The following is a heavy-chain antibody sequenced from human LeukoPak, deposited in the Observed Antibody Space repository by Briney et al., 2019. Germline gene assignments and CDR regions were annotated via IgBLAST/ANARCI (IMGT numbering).Heavy chain of an antibody. CDR1: AFPFSDYY. CDR3: ATSQRKQWLILGPPGFDY. J-gene: IGHJ4*02. CDR2: ISSSATTI. V-gene: IGHV3-11*01. Sequence: GGSLRLSCAVSAFPFSDYYMNWIRQSPGKGLEWFSSISSSATTIYYADSVRGRFTISRDNAKNSLYLQMDSLTAEDTAVYYCATSQRKQWLILGPPGFDYWGQGTLVTVSS. D-gene: IGHD6-19*01.